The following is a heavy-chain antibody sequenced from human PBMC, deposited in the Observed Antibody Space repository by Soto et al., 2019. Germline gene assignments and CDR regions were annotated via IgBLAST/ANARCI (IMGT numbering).Heavy chain of an antibody. CDR1: GFTFRSYG. CDR3: ARDLDNWNPYGMDV. J-gene: IGHJ6*02. CDR2: IWYDGSNK. V-gene: IGHV3-33*01. Sequence: GGSLRLSCAASGFTFRSYGMHWVRQAPGKGLEWVAVIWYDGSNKYYADSVKGRFTISRDNSKNTLYLQMNSLRAEDTAVYYCARDLDNWNPYGMDVWGQGTTVTVSS. D-gene: IGHD1-20*01.